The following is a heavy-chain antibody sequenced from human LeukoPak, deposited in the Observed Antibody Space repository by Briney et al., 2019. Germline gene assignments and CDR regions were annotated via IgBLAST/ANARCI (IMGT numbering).Heavy chain of an antibody. CDR2: IGTYGGDT. CDR1: TSR. J-gene: IGHJ5*01. Sequence: TSRISLVRQAPGQGLEWMGWIGTYGGDTYYAQKLQGRITVTTDTSTSTVYMELRNLRSDDTVVYYCARDLWNFYDDSGYNRDFDSWGQGTLVTVSS. CDR3: ARDLWNFYDDSGYNRDFDS. D-gene: IGHD3-22*01. V-gene: IGHV1-18*01.